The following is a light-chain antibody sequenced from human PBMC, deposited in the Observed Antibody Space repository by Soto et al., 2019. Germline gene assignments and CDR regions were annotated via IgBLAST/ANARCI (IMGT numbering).Light chain of an antibody. CDR2: NTN. J-gene: IGLJ2*01. CDR3: IFFLSGTVRF. CDR1: TGEVTSGYY. Sequence: QTVVTQEPSLSVSPGGTVTLTCASSTGEVTSGYYPSWIQQKPGQVPRSLIYNTNNKHSCTPVRFSGSLLGGRAALTLSDVHPEDEVAYYFIFFLSGTVRFLGGG. V-gene: IGLV7-43*01.